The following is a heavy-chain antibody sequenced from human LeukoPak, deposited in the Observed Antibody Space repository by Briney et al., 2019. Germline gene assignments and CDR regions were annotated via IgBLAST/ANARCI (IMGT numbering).Heavy chain of an antibody. V-gene: IGHV3-23*01. CDR1: GFTFSDYY. CDR2: ISGSGGST. CDR3: AKGLRDIVVVVAATNGYGMDV. Sequence: GGSLRLSCAASGFTFSDYYMSWVRQAPGKGLEWVSAISGSGGSTYYADSVKGRFTISRDNSKNTLYLQMNSLRAEDTAVYYCAKGLRDIVVVVAATNGYGMDVWGQGTTVTVSS. J-gene: IGHJ6*02. D-gene: IGHD2-15*01.